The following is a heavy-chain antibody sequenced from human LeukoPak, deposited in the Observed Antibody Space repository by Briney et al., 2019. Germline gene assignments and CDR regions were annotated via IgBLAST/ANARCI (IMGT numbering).Heavy chain of an antibody. J-gene: IGHJ4*02. CDR2: IYYSGST. Sequence: KPSETLSLTCTVSGGSISSSSYYWRWIRQPPGKGLEWIGYIYYSGSTNYNPSLKSRVTISVDTSKNQFSLKLSSVTAADTAVYYCARGRWGWYEVYYFDYWGQGTLVTVSS. CDR1: GGSISSSSYY. V-gene: IGHV4-61*01. CDR3: ARGRWGWYEVYYFDY. D-gene: IGHD6-19*01.